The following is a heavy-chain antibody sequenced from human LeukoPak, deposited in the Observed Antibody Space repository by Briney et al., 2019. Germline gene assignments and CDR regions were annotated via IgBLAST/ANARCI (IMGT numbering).Heavy chain of an antibody. CDR2: ISYDGSFK. J-gene: IGHJ4*02. CDR3: ARPREGGSTSGWSLDY. V-gene: IGHV3-30-3*01. D-gene: IGHD6-19*01. CDR1: GFALSTYA. Sequence: GGPLRLSCAASGFALSTYAMHWVRQAPGKGLEWVAVISYDGSFKYSADSVKGRFTISRESSKTTLYLQMNSLTAEDTAVYYCARPREGGSTSGWSLDYWGQGTLVTVS.